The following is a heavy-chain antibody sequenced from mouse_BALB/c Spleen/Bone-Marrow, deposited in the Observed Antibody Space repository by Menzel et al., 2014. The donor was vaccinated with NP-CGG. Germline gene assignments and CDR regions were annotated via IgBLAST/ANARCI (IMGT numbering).Heavy chain of an antibody. Sequence: QVQLQQSGAELAKPGASVTMSCTASGYTFTSYWMHWVKQRPGQGLEWIGYINPSTGYTAYNQKFKDKATLNADKSSNTAYMQLSSLTSEDSAVYYCARGNYEAMDYWGQGTSVTVSS. V-gene: IGHV1-7*01. CDR3: ARGNYEAMDY. D-gene: IGHD2-1*01. CDR2: INPSTGYT. CDR1: GYTFTSYW. J-gene: IGHJ4*01.